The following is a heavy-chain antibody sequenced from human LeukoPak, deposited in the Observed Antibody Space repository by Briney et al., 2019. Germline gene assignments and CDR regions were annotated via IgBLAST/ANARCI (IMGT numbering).Heavy chain of an antibody. J-gene: IGHJ6*03. Sequence: SETLSLTCAVYGGSFSGYYWSWIRQPLGKGLEWIGEINHGGSTNYNPSLKSRVTISLDTSKNQFSLSLSSVTAADTAVYYCARRAYYYYMDVWGKGTTVTVSS. CDR2: INHGGST. CDR1: GGSFSGYY. CDR3: ARRAYYYYMDV. V-gene: IGHV4-34*01.